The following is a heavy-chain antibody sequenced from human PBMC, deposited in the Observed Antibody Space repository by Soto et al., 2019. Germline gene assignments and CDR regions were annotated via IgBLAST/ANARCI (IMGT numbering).Heavy chain of an antibody. D-gene: IGHD4-4*01. J-gene: IGHJ3*02. CDR2: ISAYNGNT. CDR3: ARDLVSYTVTPDAFEI. CDR1: GYTFTSYG. Sequence: GASVKVSCKASGYTFTSYGISWVRQAPGQGLEWMGWISAYNGNTNYAHKLQGRVTITTDTSTSTAYMELRSLRSDDTAVYYCARDLVSYTVTPDAFEIWGQGTMVTVSS. V-gene: IGHV1-18*01.